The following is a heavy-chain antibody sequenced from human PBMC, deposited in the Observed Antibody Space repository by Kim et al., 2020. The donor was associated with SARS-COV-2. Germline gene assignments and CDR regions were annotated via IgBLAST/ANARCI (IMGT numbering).Heavy chain of an antibody. Sequence: ASVKVSCKASGYTFTTYAMHWVRQAPGQRLEWMGWINAGNGTTKFSQKFQGRVTIDRDTSATTAYMELSSLRSEDTAVYYCASTGGRWFGELLPFDFWGQGTLVTVSS. CDR2: INAGNGTT. J-gene: IGHJ4*02. CDR3: ASTGGRWFGELLPFDF. V-gene: IGHV1-3*01. D-gene: IGHD3-10*01. CDR1: GYTFTTYA.